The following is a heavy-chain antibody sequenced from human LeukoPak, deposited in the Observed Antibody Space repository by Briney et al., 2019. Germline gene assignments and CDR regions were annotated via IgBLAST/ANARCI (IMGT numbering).Heavy chain of an antibody. CDR1: GYTFTSYG. D-gene: IGHD3-22*01. Sequence: ASVKVSCKASGYTFTSYGISWVRQAPGQGLEWMGWISAYNGNTNYAQKLQGRVTMTIDTSTSTAYMELRSLRSDDTAVYYCAGSTYYYDSSGYYRFDYWGQGTLVTVSS. V-gene: IGHV1-18*01. CDR2: ISAYNGNT. J-gene: IGHJ4*02. CDR3: AGSTYYYDSSGYYRFDY.